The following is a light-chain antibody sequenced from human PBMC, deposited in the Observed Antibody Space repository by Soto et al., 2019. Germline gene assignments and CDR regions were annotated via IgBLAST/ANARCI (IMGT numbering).Light chain of an antibody. CDR1: QGISSY. Sequence: DIQLTQSPSFLSASVGDRVTITCRASQGISSYLAWYQQKPGKAPKLLIYAASTLQSGVPSRFSDSGSGTEFTLTISSLQPEDFATYYCQQLNGFGQGTRLEIK. CDR2: AAS. J-gene: IGKJ5*01. V-gene: IGKV1-9*01. CDR3: QQLNG.